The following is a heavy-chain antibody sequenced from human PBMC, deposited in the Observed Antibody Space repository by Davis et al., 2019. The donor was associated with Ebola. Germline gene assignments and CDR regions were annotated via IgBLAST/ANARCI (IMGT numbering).Heavy chain of an antibody. CDR3: ARGRNWFDP. J-gene: IGHJ5*02. CDR1: GFTFSNYA. CDR2: ISYDGSIK. V-gene: IGHV3-30-3*01. Sequence: GESLKISCAASGFTFSNYAMHWVRQAPGKGLEWVAVISYDGSIKYYADSVKGRFTISRDNAKNSLYLQMNSLRDEDTAVYYCARGRNWFDPWGQGTLVTVSS.